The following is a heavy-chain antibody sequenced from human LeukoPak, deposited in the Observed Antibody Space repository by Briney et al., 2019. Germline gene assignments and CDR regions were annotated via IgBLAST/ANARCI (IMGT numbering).Heavy chain of an antibody. V-gene: IGHV1-46*01. D-gene: IGHD4-23*01. CDR3: ARDRALRAVVGSFDY. CDR2: INPSGGST. J-gene: IGHJ4*02. CDR1: GYTFTSYC. Sequence: ASVKVSCKASGYTFTSYCIHWVRQAPGQGLEWMGIINPSGGSTSYAQKFQGRVTMTRDTSTSTVYMELSSLTSEDTAVYYCARDRALRAVVGSFDYWGQGTLVTVSS.